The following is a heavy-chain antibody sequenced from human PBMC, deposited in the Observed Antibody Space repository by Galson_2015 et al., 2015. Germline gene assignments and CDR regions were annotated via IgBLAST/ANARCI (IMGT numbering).Heavy chain of an antibody. CDR3: AREVTGTHDAFDI. D-gene: IGHD1-7*01. J-gene: IGHJ3*02. CDR2: IRVYLGYT. CDR1: GYTFPTYG. Sequence: CKASGYTFPTYGITWLRQAPGQGLEWLGWIRVYLGYTRYAERVQERVTMTTETSTSTAYMELRSLTSDDTAIYYCAREVTGTHDAFDIWGQGTTVAVSS. V-gene: IGHV1-18*01.